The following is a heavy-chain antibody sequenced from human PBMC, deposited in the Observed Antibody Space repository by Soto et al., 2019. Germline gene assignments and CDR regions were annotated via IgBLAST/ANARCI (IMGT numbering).Heavy chain of an antibody. CDR3: ARLYSSGWYGPGRY. D-gene: IGHD6-19*01. CDR2: INWNGGSK. Sequence: GGSLRLSCAASGFTFDEYALTWARQAPGKGLEWVAGINWNGGSKGYADSVKGRFTISRDNAKSSLYLQMNNLRAEDTALYYCARLYSSGWYGPGRYWGQGTLVTVSS. V-gene: IGHV3-20*04. J-gene: IGHJ4*02. CDR1: GFTFDEYA.